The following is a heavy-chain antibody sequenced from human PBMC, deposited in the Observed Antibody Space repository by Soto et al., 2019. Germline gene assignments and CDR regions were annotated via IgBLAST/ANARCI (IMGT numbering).Heavy chain of an antibody. CDR1: GFRFDDYA. D-gene: IGHD2-15*01. CDR3: VKNIEETKLLYDAFDF. Sequence: EVQLVESGGGLVQPGRSLRLSCAASGFRFDDYAMHWVRQAPGKGLEWVSGISYNSGSIGYADSVKGRFTISRDTAKNSWYLKRNGLQAEDRALYNAVKNIEETKLLYDAFDFWGQGTMATV. J-gene: IGHJ3*01. V-gene: IGHV3-9*01. CDR2: ISYNSGSI.